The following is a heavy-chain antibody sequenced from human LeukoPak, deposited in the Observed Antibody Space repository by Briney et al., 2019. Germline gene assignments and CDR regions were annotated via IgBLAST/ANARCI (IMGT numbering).Heavy chain of an antibody. CDR3: ARDNVGYCSSTSCYAGITGFDP. CDR1: GGSISSYY. J-gene: IGHJ5*02. D-gene: IGHD2-2*01. CDR2: IYYSGST. V-gene: IGHV4-59*01. Sequence: SETLSLTCTVSGGSISSYYWSWIRQPPGKGLEWIGYIYYSGSTNYNPSLKSRVTISVDTSKNQFSLKLSSVTAADTAVYYCARDNVGYCSSTSCYAGITGFDPWGQGTLVTVSS.